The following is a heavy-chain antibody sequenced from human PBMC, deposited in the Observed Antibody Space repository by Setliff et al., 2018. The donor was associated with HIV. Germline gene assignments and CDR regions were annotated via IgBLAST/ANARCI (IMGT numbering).Heavy chain of an antibody. CDR2: IYPGDSDT. J-gene: IGHJ4*02. CDR1: GYNFTNYW. CDR3: ARHLPDYQLLSPTFDH. D-gene: IGHD2-2*01. V-gene: IGHV5-51*01. Sequence: PGESLKISCKASGYNFTNYWIDWVRQMPGKGLEWMGVIYPGDSDTRYSPSFQGQVTISVDKSITTAYLHWRSLKASDPAMYYCARHLPDYQLLSPTFDHWGQGTPVTVSS.